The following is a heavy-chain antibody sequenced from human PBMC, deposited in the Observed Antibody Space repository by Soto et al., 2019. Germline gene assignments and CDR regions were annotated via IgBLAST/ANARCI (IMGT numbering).Heavy chain of an antibody. CDR3: ARHSPQAGMKGAFDI. CDR1: GGSISSYY. D-gene: IGHD3-10*01. CDR2: IYYSGST. J-gene: IGHJ3*02. Sequence: SETLSLTCTVSGGSISSYYWSWIRQPPGKGLEWIGYIYYSGSTNYNPSLKSRVTISVDTSKNQFSLKLSSVTAADTAVYYCARHSPQAGMKGAFDIWGQGTMVTVSS. V-gene: IGHV4-59*08.